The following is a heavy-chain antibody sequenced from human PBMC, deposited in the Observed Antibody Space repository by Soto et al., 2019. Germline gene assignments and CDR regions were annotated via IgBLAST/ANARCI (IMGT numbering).Heavy chain of an antibody. D-gene: IGHD3-10*01. CDR2: IYYSGST. CDR1: GGSINSYF. Sequence: SETLSLTCTVSGGSINSYFWSWIRQPPGKGLEWIGYIYYSGSTNYNPSLKSRVTISVDTSKNQFSLKLSSVTAAATAVYYCARADYYGSGSYLNYYYYGMDVWGQGTTVTVSS. CDR3: ARADYYGSGSYLNYYYYGMDV. J-gene: IGHJ6*02. V-gene: IGHV4-59*01.